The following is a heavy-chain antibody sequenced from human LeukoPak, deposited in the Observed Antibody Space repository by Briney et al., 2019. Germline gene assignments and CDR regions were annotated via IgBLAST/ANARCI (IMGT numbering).Heavy chain of an antibody. CDR2: ISSSSSYI. D-gene: IGHD5-18*01. Sequence: GGSLRLSCAASGFPFSSYSMNWVRQAPGKGLVWVSSISSSSSYIYYADSVKGRFTISRDNAKNSLYLQMNSLRAEDTAVYYCARDLSGYSYGTDAFDIWGQGTMVTVSS. V-gene: IGHV3-21*01. CDR3: ARDLSGYSYGTDAFDI. CDR1: GFPFSSYS. J-gene: IGHJ3*02.